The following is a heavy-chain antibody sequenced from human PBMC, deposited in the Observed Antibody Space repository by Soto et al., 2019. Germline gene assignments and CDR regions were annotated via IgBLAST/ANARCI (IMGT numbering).Heavy chain of an antibody. V-gene: IGHV3-23*01. CDR1: GFSFGDYA. J-gene: IGHJ2*01. Sequence: DVQLLESGGGLVQPEGSLRLSCAASGFSFGDYAMSWVRQAPGKGLEWVSIISGSSSHSFYADSVKGRFTISRDNSRDTLYLQMDSLRDEDTAVYYCAKRFSKTTVTTPYSWFFDLWGRGTLVTVS. CDR3: AKRFSKTTVTTPYSWFFDL. D-gene: IGHD4-17*01. CDR2: ISGSSSHS.